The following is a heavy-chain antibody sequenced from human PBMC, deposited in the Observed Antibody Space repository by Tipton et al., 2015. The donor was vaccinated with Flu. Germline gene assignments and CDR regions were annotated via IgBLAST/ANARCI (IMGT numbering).Heavy chain of an antibody. CDR1: GSTFSSDW. Sequence: AVSGSTFSSDWIHWVRQAPGKGLVWVSYINHDGGHTTYADSVKGRFTISRDNAKNTVYLQMNSLGAEDTALYYCARDGPATMDLDYWGQGTLVTVSS. J-gene: IGHJ4*02. V-gene: IGHV3-74*03. D-gene: IGHD1-1*01. CDR2: INHDGGHT. CDR3: ARDGPATMDLDY.